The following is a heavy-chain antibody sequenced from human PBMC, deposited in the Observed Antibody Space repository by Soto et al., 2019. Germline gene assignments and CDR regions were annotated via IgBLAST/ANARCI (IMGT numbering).Heavy chain of an antibody. CDR3: AKGRGGSGTLTPRVDF. V-gene: IGHV3-23*01. Sequence: EVQLLESGGGLVQPGGSLRLSCAASGFTFNNYAMSWVRQAPGKGLEWVSAISGGGDTTSYADSVKGRFTVSRDGSKNTLYVQMNPLRAEPTAVYYCAKGRGGSGTLTPRVDFWGQGTLVTVSS. D-gene: IGHD3-10*01. CDR2: ISGGGDTT. CDR1: GFTFNNYA. J-gene: IGHJ4*02.